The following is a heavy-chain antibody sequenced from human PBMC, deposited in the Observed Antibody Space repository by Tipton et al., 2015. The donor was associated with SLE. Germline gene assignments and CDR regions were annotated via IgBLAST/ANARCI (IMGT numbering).Heavy chain of an antibody. D-gene: IGHD3-10*01. CDR2: IYYSGST. V-gene: IGHV4-59*11. Sequence: TLSLTCTVSGGSISSHYWSWIRQPPGKGLEWIGYIYYSGSTNYNPSLKSRVTISVDTSKNQFSLKLSSVTASDTAVYYCADRESAGEYYGMDVWGQGTTVTFSS. J-gene: IGHJ6*02. CDR3: ADRESAGEYYGMDV. CDR1: GGSISSHY.